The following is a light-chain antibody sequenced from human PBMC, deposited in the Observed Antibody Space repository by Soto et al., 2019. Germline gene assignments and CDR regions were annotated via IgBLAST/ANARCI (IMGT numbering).Light chain of an antibody. V-gene: IGLV7-43*01. CDR1: TGAVTGGYY. CDR3: LLYYGGAQLR. J-gene: IGLJ2*01. CDR2: STS. Sequence: QAVVTQEPSLTVSPGGTVTLPCASSTGAVTGGYYPNWFQRKPGQAPRPLIYSTSNKHSWTPARFSGSLLGGKAALTLSGVETEDEAVYYCLLYYGGAQLRFGGGTKVTVL.